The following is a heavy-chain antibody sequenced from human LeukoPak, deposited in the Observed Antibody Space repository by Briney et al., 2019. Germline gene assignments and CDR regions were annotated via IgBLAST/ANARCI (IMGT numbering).Heavy chain of an antibody. D-gene: IGHD3-16*02. CDR3: ARRYYYYVWGSYRPPDNWFDP. Sequence: SETLSLTCTVSGGSTSSYYWSWIRPPPGQGLGWIGYIYYSGSTNYNPSLKSRVTISVDTSKNQFSLKLSSVTAADTAVYYCARRYYYYVWGSYRPPDNWFDPWGQGTLVTVSS. V-gene: IGHV4-59*08. J-gene: IGHJ5*02. CDR2: IYYSGST. CDR1: GGSTSSYY.